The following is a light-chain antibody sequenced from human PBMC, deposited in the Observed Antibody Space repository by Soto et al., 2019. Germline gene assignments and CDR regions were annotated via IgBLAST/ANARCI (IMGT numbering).Light chain of an antibody. CDR3: SAYAGSNNFV. Sequence: QSALTQPRSVSGSPGQPVTISCTGSSSDVGGYNYVSWYQQHPGKAPKLMIYDVSKRPSGVPDRFSGSKSGNMASLTVSGLQTEDEADYYCSAYAGSNNFVFGSGTKLTVL. CDR2: DVS. CDR1: SSDVGGYNY. V-gene: IGLV2-11*01. J-gene: IGLJ1*01.